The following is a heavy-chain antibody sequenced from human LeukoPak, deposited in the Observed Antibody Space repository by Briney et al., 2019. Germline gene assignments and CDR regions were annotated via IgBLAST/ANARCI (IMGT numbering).Heavy chain of an antibody. CDR1: GYTFTGYY. CDR2: INPSGGST. D-gene: IGHD3-10*01. CDR3: ARSMVRGSPYDAFDI. J-gene: IGHJ3*02. V-gene: IGHV1-46*01. Sequence: ASVKVSCKASGYTFTGYYMHWVRQAPGQGLEWMGIINPSGGSTSYAQKFQGRVTMTRDTSTSTVYMELSSLRSEDTAVYYCARSMVRGSPYDAFDIWGQGTMVTVSS.